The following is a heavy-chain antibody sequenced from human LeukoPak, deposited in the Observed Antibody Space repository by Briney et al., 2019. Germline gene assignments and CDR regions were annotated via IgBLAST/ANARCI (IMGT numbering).Heavy chain of an antibody. CDR1: GFTFSDAW. Sequence: GGSLRLSCAASGFTFSDAWMSWVRQAPGKGLEWVALIWYDGSKQYYADSVKGRFTISRDNSKNTLHLQMNSLRAEDTAVFYCARLIGWSRFDPWAREPWSPSPQ. V-gene: IGHV3-33*08. CDR2: IWYDGSKQ. J-gene: IGHJ5*02. D-gene: IGHD6-19*01. CDR3: ARLIGWSRFDP.